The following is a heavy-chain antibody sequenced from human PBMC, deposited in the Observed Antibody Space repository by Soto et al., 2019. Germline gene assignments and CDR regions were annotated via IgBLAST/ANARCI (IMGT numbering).Heavy chain of an antibody. Sequence: QVQLVESGGGVVQPGRSLRLSWAASGFTFGSYAMHWVRQAPGKGLEWVAVISYDGSNKYYADSVKGRFTISRDNSKNTLYLQMNSLRAEDTAVYYCARVPSSSGRAHFDYWGQGTLVTVSS. CDR2: ISYDGSNK. D-gene: IGHD2-15*01. J-gene: IGHJ4*02. V-gene: IGHV3-30-3*01. CDR3: ARVPSSSGRAHFDY. CDR1: GFTFGSYA.